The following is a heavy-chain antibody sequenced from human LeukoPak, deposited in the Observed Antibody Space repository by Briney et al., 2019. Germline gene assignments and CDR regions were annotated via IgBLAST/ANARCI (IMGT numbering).Heavy chain of an antibody. Sequence: QPGGSLRLSCAASGLSFSTYAMHWVRQAPGKGLEWVAVISSDGSNKYYADSVKGRFTISRDNSRNTLYLQMDSLRAEDTAVYYCAKGRSGSSQYLADYWGQGTLVTVSS. J-gene: IGHJ4*02. CDR2: ISSDGSNK. D-gene: IGHD2-15*01. CDR3: AKGRSGSSQYLADY. V-gene: IGHV3-30-3*01. CDR1: GLSFSTYA.